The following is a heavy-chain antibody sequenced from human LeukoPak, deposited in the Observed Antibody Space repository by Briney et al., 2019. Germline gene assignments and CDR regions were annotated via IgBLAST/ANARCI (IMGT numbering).Heavy chain of an antibody. V-gene: IGHV3-21*01. J-gene: IGHJ4*02. D-gene: IGHD1-14*01. CDR1: GFTFSSYS. CDR2: ISSSSSYI. CDR3: ASVTGTGY. Sequence: GGSQRLSCAASGFTFSSYSMNWVRQAPGNGLEWVSSISSSSSYICYADSVKGRFTISRDNAKNSLYLQMNSLRAEDTAVYYCASVTGTGYWGQGTLVTVSS.